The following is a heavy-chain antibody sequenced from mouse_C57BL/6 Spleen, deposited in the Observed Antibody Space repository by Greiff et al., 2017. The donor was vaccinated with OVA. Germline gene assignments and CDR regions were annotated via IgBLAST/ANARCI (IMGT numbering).Heavy chain of an antibody. CDR2: INPGSGGT. CDR3: ARKLTGDWYFEG. CDR1: GYAFTNYL. V-gene: IGHV1-54*01. J-gene: IGHJ1*03. D-gene: IGHD4-1*01. Sequence: QVQLKESGAELVRPGTSVKVSCKASGYAFTNYLIEWVKQRPGQGLEWIGVINPGSGGTNYNEKFKGKATLTADKSSSTAYMQLSSLTSEDSAVYFCARKLTGDWYFEGWGTGPTVTVSS.